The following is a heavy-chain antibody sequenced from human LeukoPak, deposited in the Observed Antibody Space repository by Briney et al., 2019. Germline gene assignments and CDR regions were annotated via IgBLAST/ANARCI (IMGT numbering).Heavy chain of an antibody. J-gene: IGHJ4*02. CDR3: ARSPLHYYDSSGYYDY. D-gene: IGHD3-22*01. Sequence: SETLSLTCTVSGGSISSSSYYWGWIRQPPGKGLEWIGSIYYSGSTYYNPSLKSRVTISVDTSKNQFSLKLSSVPAADTAVYYCARSPLHYYDSSGYYDYWGQGTLVTVSS. CDR1: GGSISSSSYY. CDR2: IYYSGST. V-gene: IGHV4-39*01.